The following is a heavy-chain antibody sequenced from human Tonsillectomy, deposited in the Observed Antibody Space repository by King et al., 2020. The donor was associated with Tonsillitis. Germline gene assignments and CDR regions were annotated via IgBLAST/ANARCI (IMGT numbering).Heavy chain of an antibody. CDR3: ARDVADYDSSGYQALDI. Sequence: VQLVESGGGVVQPGRSLRLSCAASAFTFSRYAMHWVRQAPGKGLEWVAVVSYDGSNKYYADSVKGRFTISRDNSKNTLYLQMKSLRAEDTAVYYCARDVADYDSSGYQALDIWGQGTMVTVSS. CDR2: VSYDGSNK. J-gene: IGHJ3*02. D-gene: IGHD3-22*01. CDR1: AFTFSRYA. V-gene: IGHV3-30*01.